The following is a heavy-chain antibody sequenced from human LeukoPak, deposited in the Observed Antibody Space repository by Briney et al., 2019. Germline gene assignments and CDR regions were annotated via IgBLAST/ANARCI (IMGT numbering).Heavy chain of an antibody. V-gene: IGHV4-59*01. Sequence: SETLSLTCTVSGGSISTYYWSWIRQPPGKGLEWIGYIYYGGSTNYNPSLKRRVTISIDRSKNQFSMMLSSVTAADTAVYYCARVSPMEYCSGGSCYPYFDHWGQGTLVTVSS. D-gene: IGHD2-15*01. CDR3: ARVSPMEYCSGGSCYPYFDH. J-gene: IGHJ4*02. CDR2: IYYGGST. CDR1: GGSISTYY.